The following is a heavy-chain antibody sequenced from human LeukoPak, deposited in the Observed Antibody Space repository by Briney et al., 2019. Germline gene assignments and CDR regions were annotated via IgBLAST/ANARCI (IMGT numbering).Heavy chain of an antibody. D-gene: IGHD3-10*01. Sequence: ASVKVSCKASDYTFTSYGISWVRQAPGQGLEWMGWISAYNGNTNYAQKLQGRVTMTTDTSTSTAYMELRSLRSDDTAVYYCARVILWFGEPRGSFDYWGQGTLVTVSS. CDR1: DYTFTSYG. V-gene: IGHV1-18*01. J-gene: IGHJ4*02. CDR2: ISAYNGNT. CDR3: ARVILWFGEPRGSFDY.